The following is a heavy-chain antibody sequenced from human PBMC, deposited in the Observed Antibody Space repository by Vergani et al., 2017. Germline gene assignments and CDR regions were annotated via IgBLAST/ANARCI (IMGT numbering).Heavy chain of an antibody. CDR3: ARDSRSLELRRFDY. J-gene: IGHJ4*02. V-gene: IGHV4-61*10. D-gene: IGHD1-7*01. Sequence: QVQLQESGPGLVKPSETLSLTCTVSGGSVSSGSYYWSWIRQPAGKGLEWIGYIYYSGSTNYNPSLKSRVTISVDTSKNQFSLKLSSVTAADTAVYYCARDSRSLELRRFDYWGQGTLVTVSS. CDR2: IYYSGST. CDR1: GGSVSSGSYY.